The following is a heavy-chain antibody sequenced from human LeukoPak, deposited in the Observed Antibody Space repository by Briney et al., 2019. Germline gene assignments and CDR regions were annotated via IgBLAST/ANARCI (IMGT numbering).Heavy chain of an antibody. D-gene: IGHD2-15*01. J-gene: IGHJ4*02. Sequence: GGSLRLSCVASGFTFSSYAMSWVRQAPGKGLEWVSAISGSGGSTYYADSVKGRFTISRDNSKNTLYLQMNSLRAEDTAVYYCAKDRPGDPLFEGGLYFDYWGQGTLVTVSS. CDR3: AKDRPGDPLFEGGLYFDY. V-gene: IGHV3-23*01. CDR1: GFTFSSYA. CDR2: ISGSGGST.